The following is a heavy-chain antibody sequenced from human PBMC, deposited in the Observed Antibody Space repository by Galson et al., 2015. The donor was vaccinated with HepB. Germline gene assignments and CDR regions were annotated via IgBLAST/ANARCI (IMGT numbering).Heavy chain of an antibody. V-gene: IGHV4-39*02. D-gene: IGHD2-2*01. Sequence: TLSLTCTLSGGSITTSNMYWAWIRQAPGRGLEWVGSISYNGVTYYTPSLKSRVRMSLDTSKNFFALKMTSLLATDTATYFCARAPQSSEPYCSNVTCYFWETAFDIWGQGAAVTVSS. CDR2: ISYNGVT. CDR1: GGSITTSNMY. J-gene: IGHJ3*02. CDR3: ARAPQSSEPYCSNVTCYFWETAFDI.